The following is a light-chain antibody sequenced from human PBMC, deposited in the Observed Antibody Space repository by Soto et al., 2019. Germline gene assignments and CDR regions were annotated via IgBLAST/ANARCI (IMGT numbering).Light chain of an antibody. CDR2: WAS. J-gene: IGKJ2*01. V-gene: IGKV4-1*01. Sequence: DIVMTQSPDSLAVSLGERATINCKSSQSVLYSSNNENYLAWYQQKPGQPPKLLIYWASTRESGVPDRFSGGGSGTDFTLTISSLQAEDVAVYYCQQYYNTPGYTFGQGTKLEIK. CDR3: QQYYNTPGYT. CDR1: QSVLYSSNNENY.